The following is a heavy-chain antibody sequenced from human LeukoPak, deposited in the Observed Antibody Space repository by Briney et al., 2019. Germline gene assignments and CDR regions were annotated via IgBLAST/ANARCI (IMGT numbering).Heavy chain of an antibody. CDR2: ITGSGGNT. D-gene: IGHD3-10*01. Sequence: GGSLRLSCAASGFTFSSYAVSWVRQAPGKGLEWVSGITGSGGNTFYADSVKGRFTISRDNSMNTLYLQMNSLRADDTAVYYCAKDRWKTVLRCPDYWGQGTLVTVSS. CDR3: AKDRWKTVLRCPDY. V-gene: IGHV3-23*01. J-gene: IGHJ4*02. CDR1: GFTFSSYA.